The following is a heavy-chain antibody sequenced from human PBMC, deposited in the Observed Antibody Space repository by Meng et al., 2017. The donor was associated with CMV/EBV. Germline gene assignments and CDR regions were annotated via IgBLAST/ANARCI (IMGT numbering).Heavy chain of an antibody. CDR3: AKDIKKADYYGSGFYGMDV. CDR2: ISWNSGSI. Sequence: SLKISCAASGFTFDDYAMHWVRQAPGKGLEWVSGISWNSGSIGYADSVKGRFTISRGNAKNSLYLQMNSLRAEDTALYYCAKDIKKADYYGSGFYGMDVWGQGTTVTV. D-gene: IGHD3-10*01. V-gene: IGHV3-9*01. CDR1: GFTFDDYA. J-gene: IGHJ6*02.